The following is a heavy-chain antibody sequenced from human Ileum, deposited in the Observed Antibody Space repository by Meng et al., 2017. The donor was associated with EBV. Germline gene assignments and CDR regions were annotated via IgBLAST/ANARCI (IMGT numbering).Heavy chain of an antibody. Sequence: QRQGSGPGLVKPSGTLSLTCAVSGGSISSSNWWNWVRQPPGKGLEWIGEIYYSGSTIYNPSLKSRVTISVDKSKNLFSLKLSSVTAADTAVYYCARGYGSGRDYFDYWGQGTLVTVSS. V-gene: IGHV4-4*02. J-gene: IGHJ4*02. D-gene: IGHD3-10*01. CDR3: ARGYGSGRDYFDY. CDR1: GGSISSSNW. CDR2: IYYSGST.